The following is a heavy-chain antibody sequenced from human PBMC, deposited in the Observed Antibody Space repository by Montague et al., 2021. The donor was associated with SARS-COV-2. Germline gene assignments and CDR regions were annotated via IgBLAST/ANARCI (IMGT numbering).Heavy chain of an antibody. V-gene: IGHV4-34*01. J-gene: IGHJ4*02. D-gene: IGHD1-26*01. Sequence: SETLSLTCSRQGSWYTGADWKSTRLNSSHHGKSYAEISQRRNTKYNPSLKSRVSMSVDKSWNQFSLRLTSVTAADTAIYYCARKGSGRSDLAYWGQGTLVTVSS. CDR1: GSWYTGAD. CDR3: ARKGSGRSDLAY. CDR2: ISQRRNT.